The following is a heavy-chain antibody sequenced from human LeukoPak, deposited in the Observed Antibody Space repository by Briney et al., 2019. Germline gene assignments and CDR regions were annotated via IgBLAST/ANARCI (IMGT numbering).Heavy chain of an antibody. J-gene: IGHJ4*02. V-gene: IGHV3-33*01. Sequence: GGSLRLSCAASGFTFSSYDMHWVRQAPGKGLEWVAAIGCDGGKTYYADSVKGRFTISRDNSKNTLYLQMNSLRAEDTAVYFCARARGDFWSRYYTLDYCGQGTLVTVSS. CDR2: IGCDGGKT. CDR3: ARARGDFWSRYYTLDY. D-gene: IGHD3-3*01. CDR1: GFTFSSYD.